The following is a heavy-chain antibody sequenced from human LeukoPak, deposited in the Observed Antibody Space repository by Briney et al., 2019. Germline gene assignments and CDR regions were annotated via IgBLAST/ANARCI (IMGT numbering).Heavy chain of an antibody. CDR3: AKDVPAAYFDY. D-gene: IGHD2-2*01. Sequence: GGSLRLSCAASGFTFSAYAMSWVRQAPGKGLEWVSVIYSGGSTYYADSVKGRFTISRDNSKNTLYLQMNSLRAEDTAVYYCAKDVPAAYFDYWGQGTLVTVSS. CDR2: IYSGGST. J-gene: IGHJ4*02. CDR1: GFTFSAYA. V-gene: IGHV3-23*03.